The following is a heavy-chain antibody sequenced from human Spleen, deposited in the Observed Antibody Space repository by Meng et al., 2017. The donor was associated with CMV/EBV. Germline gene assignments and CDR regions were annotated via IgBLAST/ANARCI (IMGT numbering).Heavy chain of an antibody. D-gene: IGHD2-2*01. CDR3: ARDLCTSTSCSFSFDP. CDR1: GYTFSDYY. CDR2: INSHSGVT. V-gene: IGHV1-2*02. J-gene: IGHJ5*02. Sequence: ASVKVSCKASGYTFSDYYMHWVRQAPGQGLEWMGWINSHSGVTTYAQKFQGRVTMTRDTSITTAYMELSRLRSDDTAIYYCARDLCTSTSCSFSFDPWGQGTLVTVSS.